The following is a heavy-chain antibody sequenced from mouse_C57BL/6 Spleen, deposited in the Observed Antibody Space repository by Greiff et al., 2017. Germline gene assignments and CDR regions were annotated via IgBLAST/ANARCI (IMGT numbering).Heavy chain of an antibody. D-gene: IGHD1-1*01. CDR1: GYAFSSSW. CDR3: ARCANYYGSSPSMDY. V-gene: IGHV1-82*01. J-gene: IGHJ4*01. CDR2: IYPGDGDT. Sequence: QVQLQQSGPELVKPGASVKISCKASGYAFSSSWMNWVKQRPGKGLEWIGRIYPGDGDTNYNGKFKGKATLTADKSSSTAYMQISSLTSEDSAVYFCARCANYYGSSPSMDYWGQGTSVTVSS.